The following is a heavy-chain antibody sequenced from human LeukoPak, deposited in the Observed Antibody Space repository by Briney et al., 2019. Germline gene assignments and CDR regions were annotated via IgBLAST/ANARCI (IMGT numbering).Heavy chain of an antibody. J-gene: IGHJ4*02. CDR3: ARSPTKFYFDY. CDR1: GGSISSSSYY. V-gene: IGHV4-61*05. Sequence: KPSETLSLTCTVSGGSISSSSYYWGWIRQPPGKGLEWIGYIYYSGSTNYNPSLKSRVTISVDTSKNQFSLKLSSVTAADTAVYYCARSPTKFYFDYWGQGTLVTVSS. CDR2: IYYSGST.